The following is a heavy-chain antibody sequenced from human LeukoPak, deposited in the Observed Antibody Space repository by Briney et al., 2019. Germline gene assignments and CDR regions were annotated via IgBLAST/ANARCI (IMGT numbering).Heavy chain of an antibody. J-gene: IGHJ4*02. CDR2: INHSGST. V-gene: IGHV4-34*01. Sequence: SETLSLTCAVYGGSFSGYYWSWIRQPPGKGLEWIGEINHSGSTNYNPSLKSRVTISVNTSKNQFSLKLSSVTAADTAVYYCARYYGTMIVVVFVGGQGTLVTVSS. D-gene: IGHD3-22*01. CDR1: GGSFSGYY. CDR3: ARYYGTMIVVVFV.